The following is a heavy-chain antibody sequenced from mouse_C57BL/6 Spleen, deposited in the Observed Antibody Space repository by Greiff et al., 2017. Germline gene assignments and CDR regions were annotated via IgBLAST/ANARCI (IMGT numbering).Heavy chain of an antibody. V-gene: IGHV5-4*01. CDR2: ISDGGSYT. J-gene: IGHJ1*03. D-gene: IGHD2-3*01. CDR1: GFTFSSYA. Sequence: EVMLVESGGGLVKPGGSLTLSCAASGFTFSSYAMSWVRQTPEKRLEWVATISDGGSYTYYPDHVKGRFTISRDNAKNNLYLQMSHLKSEDTAMYYCAREGLLRYFDVWGTGTTGTVSS. CDR3: AREGLLRYFDV.